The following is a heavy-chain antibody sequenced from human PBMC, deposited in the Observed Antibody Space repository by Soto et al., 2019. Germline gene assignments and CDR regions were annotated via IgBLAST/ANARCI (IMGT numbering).Heavy chain of an antibody. CDR2: SNPIFGTP. J-gene: IGHJ4*02. CDR3: AGEGRHYDY. CDR1: GGTFSSYA. V-gene: IGHV1-69*06. Sequence: SVKVSCKASGGTFSSYAISWVRQASGQGLECMGGSNPIFGTPHYAQKYQGRVTITADTFTNTAYMELTRLTSDDTAVYFCAGEGRHYDYCGQGTLVTVSS.